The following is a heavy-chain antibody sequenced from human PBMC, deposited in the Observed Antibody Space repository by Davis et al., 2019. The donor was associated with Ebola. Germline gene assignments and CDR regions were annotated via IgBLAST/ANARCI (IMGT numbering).Heavy chain of an antibody. CDR1: GGSISSSSYY. CDR2: IYYSGST. J-gene: IGHJ5*02. CDR3: ARGHYDFWSGYYTWYWFDP. Sequence: SETLSLTCTVSGGSISSSSYYWGWIRQPPGKGLEWIGYIYYSGSTNYNPSLKSRVTISVDTSKNQFSLKLSSVTAADTAVYYCARGHYDFWSGYYTWYWFDPWGQGTLVTVSS. V-gene: IGHV4-61*05. D-gene: IGHD3-3*01.